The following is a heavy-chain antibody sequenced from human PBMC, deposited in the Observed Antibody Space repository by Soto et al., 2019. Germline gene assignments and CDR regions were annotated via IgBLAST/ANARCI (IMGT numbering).Heavy chain of an antibody. Sequence: SEDLSLTCAVSGGSISSGGYSWGWIRQPPGKGLEWIWYIYHSGSTYYNPSLKSRVTISVDTSKNQFSLKLSSVTAADTAVYYCARVVTPSAKYSSGFSYYYGMDVWGQGTTVTVSS. V-gene: IGHV4-30-2*01. J-gene: IGHJ6*02. CDR2: IYHSGST. CDR1: GGSISSGGYS. D-gene: IGHD6-19*01. CDR3: ARVVTPSAKYSSGFSYYYGMDV.